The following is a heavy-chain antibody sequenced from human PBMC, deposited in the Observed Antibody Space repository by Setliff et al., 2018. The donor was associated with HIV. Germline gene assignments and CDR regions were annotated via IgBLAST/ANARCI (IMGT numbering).Heavy chain of an antibody. Sequence: ASVKVSCKASGYTFTSHGITWVRQAPGQGLEWMGWISTSNGDTNYVQNLQGRVTMTTDTPTTTAYMELNSLRSEDTAVYYCARDLLPAAPYYFDYWGQGTLVTVSS. CDR2: ISTSNGDT. J-gene: IGHJ4*02. CDR1: GYTFTSHG. D-gene: IGHD2-2*01. CDR3: ARDLLPAAPYYFDY. V-gene: IGHV1-18*01.